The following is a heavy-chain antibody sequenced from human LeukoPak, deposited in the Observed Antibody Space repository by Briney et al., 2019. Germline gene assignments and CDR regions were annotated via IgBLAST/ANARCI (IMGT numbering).Heavy chain of an antibody. Sequence: GGSLRLSCAASGFTFSSYSMNWVRQAPGKGLEWVSYISSSSTIYYADSVKGRFTISRDNAKNSLYLQMSSLRAEDTAVYYCAXDSYYYGSGSTPLRDYFYYGMDVWGQGTTVTVSS. CDR1: GFTFSSYS. CDR2: ISSSSTI. J-gene: IGHJ6*02. D-gene: IGHD3-10*01. CDR3: AXDSYYYGSGSTPLRDYFYYGMDV. V-gene: IGHV3-48*01.